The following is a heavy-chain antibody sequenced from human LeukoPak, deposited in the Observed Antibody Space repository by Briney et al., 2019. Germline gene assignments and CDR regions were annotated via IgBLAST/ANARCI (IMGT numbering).Heavy chain of an antibody. CDR3: GTLKIALVGN. D-gene: IGHD2-8*02. J-gene: IGHJ4*02. V-gene: IGHV1-2*02. CDR2: IDPKSGDP. Sequence: ASVKVSCKASGYTFTGYYMHWVRQAPGPGLEWMGWIDPKSGDPSYAQKFRGRVTMTRDTSISAAYRKLSRLRYDATADYNCGTLKIALVGNWGQGTLLTVSS. CDR1: GYTFTGYY.